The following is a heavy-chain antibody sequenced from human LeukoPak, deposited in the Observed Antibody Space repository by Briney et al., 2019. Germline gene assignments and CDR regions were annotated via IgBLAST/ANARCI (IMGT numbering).Heavy chain of an antibody. V-gene: IGHV4-59*01. Sequence: PSETLSLTCTVSGGSLSSYFWSWIRQPPGKGLEWIAYIYYSGSTNYNPSLKSRVTISVDTSKNQFSLKLSSVTAADTAVYYCARQPSSWFTSFDSWGQGTQVTVSS. CDR1: GGSLSSYF. CDR2: IYYSGST. J-gene: IGHJ4*02. CDR3: ARQPSSWFTSFDS. D-gene: IGHD6-13*01.